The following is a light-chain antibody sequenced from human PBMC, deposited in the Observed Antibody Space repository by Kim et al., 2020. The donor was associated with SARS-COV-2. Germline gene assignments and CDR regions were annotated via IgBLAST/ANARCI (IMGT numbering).Light chain of an antibody. Sequence: GQSVTISCTGTSSDVGSYNRVPWYQQPPGTAPKVIIYEVSDRPSGVPDRFSGSKSGNTASLTISGLQAEDEADYYCSSFTTSATYVFGTGTKVTVL. CDR2: EVS. CDR1: SSDVGSYNR. V-gene: IGLV2-18*02. J-gene: IGLJ1*01. CDR3: SSFTTSATYV.